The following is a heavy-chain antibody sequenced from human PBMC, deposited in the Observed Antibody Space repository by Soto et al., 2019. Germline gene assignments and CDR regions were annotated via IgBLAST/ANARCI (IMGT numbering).Heavy chain of an antibody. CDR3: ARQSGPGQWPELAPFDY. CDR1: GFTFSSYG. J-gene: IGHJ4*02. Sequence: GGSLRLSCAASGFTFSSYGMHWVRQAPGKGLEWVAVISYDGSNKYYADSVKGRFTISRDNSKNTLYLQMNSLRAEDTAVYYCARQSGPGQWPELAPFDYWGQGTLVTVSS. V-gene: IGHV3-30*03. D-gene: IGHD6-19*01. CDR2: ISYDGSNK.